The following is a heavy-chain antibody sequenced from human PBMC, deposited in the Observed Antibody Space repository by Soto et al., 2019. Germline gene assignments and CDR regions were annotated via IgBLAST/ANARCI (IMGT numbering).Heavy chain of an antibody. CDR3: ARDYSGYDPSLRYYYYGMDV. Sequence: QVQLVQSGAEVKKPGASVKVSCKASGYTFTSYGISWVRQAPGQGLEWMGWISAYNGNTNYAQKLQGRVTMTTDTSTSAAYMELRSLRSVDTAVYFCARDYSGYDPSLRYYYYGMDVWGQGTTVTVSS. J-gene: IGHJ6*02. V-gene: IGHV1-18*01. CDR2: ISAYNGNT. CDR1: GYTFTSYG. D-gene: IGHD5-12*01.